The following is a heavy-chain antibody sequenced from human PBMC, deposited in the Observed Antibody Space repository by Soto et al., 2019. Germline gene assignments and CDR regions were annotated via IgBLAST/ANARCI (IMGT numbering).Heavy chain of an antibody. J-gene: IGHJ6*02. CDR1: GFTFSSYG. D-gene: IGHD6-25*01. Sequence: GGSLRLSCAASGFTFSSYGMHWVRQAPGKGLEWVAVIWFDGSNKYYADSVKGRFTISRDNSKHTLYLQMNSLRAEDTAVYYCARDLPAALRRFTNYYGMDVWGQGTTVTVS. CDR3: ARDLPAALRRFTNYYGMDV. CDR2: IWFDGSNK. V-gene: IGHV3-33*01.